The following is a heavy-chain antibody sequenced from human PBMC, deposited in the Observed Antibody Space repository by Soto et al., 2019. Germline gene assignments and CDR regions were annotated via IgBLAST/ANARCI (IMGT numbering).Heavy chain of an antibody. CDR1: GLSLRTTGVG. V-gene: IGHV2-5*02. Sequence: QITLKESGPTLVKPTQTLTLTCTVSGLSLRTTGVGVGWVRQPPGKALEWLALLYWDDDKRYSTSLKSRLTNTKDISKKPLVLTITNMDTVDTATYYCVQTRCGGDCLVIYTSQAYYGLDVWGQGTTVTVSS. D-gene: IGHD2-21*02. CDR3: VQTRCGGDCLVIYTSQAYYGLDV. CDR2: LYWDDDK. J-gene: IGHJ6*02.